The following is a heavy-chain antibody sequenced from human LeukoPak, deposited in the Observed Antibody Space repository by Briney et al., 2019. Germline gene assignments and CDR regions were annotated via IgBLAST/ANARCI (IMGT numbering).Heavy chain of an antibody. CDR3: AIPTYYYDSSGQGY. J-gene: IGHJ4*02. CDR1: GFTFSRYE. V-gene: IGHV3-48*03. CDR2: ITSSGSTI. D-gene: IGHD3-22*01. Sequence: PGGSLRLSCAASGFTFSRYEMNWIRQAPGKGLEWVSYITSSGSTIYYADSVKGRFTISRDNAKNSLYLQMNSLRAEDTAVYYCAIPTYYYDSSGQGYWGQGTLVTVSS.